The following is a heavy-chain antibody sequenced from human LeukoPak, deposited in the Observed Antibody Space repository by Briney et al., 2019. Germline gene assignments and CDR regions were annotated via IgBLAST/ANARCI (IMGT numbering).Heavy chain of an antibody. CDR2: INPSGGST. D-gene: IGHD3-10*01. J-gene: IGHJ4*02. V-gene: IGHV1-46*01. CDR1: GYTFTSYY. CDR3: ARDADGGELLSGNFDY. Sequence: GASVKVSCKASGYTFTSYYMHWVRQAPGQGLEWMGIINPSGGSTSYAQKFQGRVTMTRGMTTSTVYMELSSLRSDDTAVYYCARDADGGELLSGNFDYWGQGTLVTVSS.